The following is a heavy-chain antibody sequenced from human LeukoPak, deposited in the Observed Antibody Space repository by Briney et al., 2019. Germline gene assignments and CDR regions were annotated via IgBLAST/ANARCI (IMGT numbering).Heavy chain of an antibody. CDR1: GLNVSRNY. D-gene: IGHD6-19*01. Sequence: GGSLRLSCAVSGLNVSRNYMSWVRQAPGKGLEWVSLIYSGGSTYYADSVKGRFTISRDNSKTTLYLQMNSLRAEDTAVYYCVFLDTGWYSDGFDMWGQGTMVTVSS. J-gene: IGHJ3*02. CDR2: IYSGGST. CDR3: VFLDTGWYSDGFDM. V-gene: IGHV3-53*05.